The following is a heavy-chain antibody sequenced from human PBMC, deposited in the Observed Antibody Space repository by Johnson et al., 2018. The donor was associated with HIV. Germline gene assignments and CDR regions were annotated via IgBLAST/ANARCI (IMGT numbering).Heavy chain of an antibody. CDR3: ARGYYYDSSGSDDAFDI. V-gene: IGHV3-20*04. D-gene: IGHD3-22*01. CDR2: INWNGGST. Sequence: VQLVESGGGVVRPGGSLRLSCAASGFTFDDFGMNWVRQAPGKGLEGVSGINWNGGSTGYADSVKGRFTISRDNSKNTLYLEMNSLRAEDTAVYYCARGYYYDSSGSDDAFDIWGQGTMVTVSS. J-gene: IGHJ3*02. CDR1: GFTFDDFG.